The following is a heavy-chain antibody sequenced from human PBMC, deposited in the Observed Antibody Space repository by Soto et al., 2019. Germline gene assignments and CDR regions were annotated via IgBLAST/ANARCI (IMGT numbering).Heavy chain of an antibody. CDR1: GFTFSSYA. J-gene: IGHJ4*02. V-gene: IGHV3-23*01. Sequence: GGSLRLSCAASGFTFSSYAMSWVRQAPGKGLEWVSAISGSGGSTYYADSVKGRFTISRDNSKNTLYLQMNSLRAEDTAVYYCAKTHSHYDILTGYHPPYYFDYWGQGSLVTVSS. CDR3: AKTHSHYDILTGYHPPYYFDY. D-gene: IGHD3-9*01. CDR2: ISGSGGST.